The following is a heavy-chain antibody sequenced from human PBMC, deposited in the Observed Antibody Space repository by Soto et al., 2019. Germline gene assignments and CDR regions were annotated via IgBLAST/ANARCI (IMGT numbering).Heavy chain of an antibody. Sequence: ASVKVSCKASGYTFTSYGISWVRQAPGQGLEWMGWISAYNGNTNYAQKLQGRVTMTTDTSTSTAYMELRSLRSDDTAVYYCARDNRTVLLWFGELYYDYWGQGTLVTVSS. CDR3: ARDNRTVLLWFGELYYDY. CDR1: GYTFTSYG. CDR2: ISAYNGNT. D-gene: IGHD3-10*01. V-gene: IGHV1-18*01. J-gene: IGHJ4*02.